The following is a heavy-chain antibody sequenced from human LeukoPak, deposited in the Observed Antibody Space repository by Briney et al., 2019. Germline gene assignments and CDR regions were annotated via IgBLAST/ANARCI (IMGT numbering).Heavy chain of an antibody. Sequence: ASVKVSCKASGYTFTGYYMHWVRQAPRQGLEWMGWINPNSGGTNYAQKFQGRVTMTRDTSISTAYMELSRLRSDDTAVYYCATQKVVDDAFDIWGQGTMVTVSS. CDR1: GYTFTGYY. D-gene: IGHD2-15*01. V-gene: IGHV1-2*02. J-gene: IGHJ3*02. CDR3: ATQKVVDDAFDI. CDR2: INPNSGGT.